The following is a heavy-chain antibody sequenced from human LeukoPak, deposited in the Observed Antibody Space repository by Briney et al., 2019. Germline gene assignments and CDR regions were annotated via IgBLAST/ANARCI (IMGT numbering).Heavy chain of an antibody. V-gene: IGHV3-11*06. Sequence: PGGSLRLSCAASGFTFSDYYMSWIRQAPGKGLEWVSFISSSSSYTNYADSVKGRFTISRDNAKNSLYLQMNSLRAEETAVYYCARRDFGGYSYGSGYYFDYWGQGTLVTVSS. CDR3: ARRDFGGYSYGSGYYFDY. CDR1: GFTFSDYY. J-gene: IGHJ4*02. CDR2: ISSSSSYT. D-gene: IGHD5-18*01.